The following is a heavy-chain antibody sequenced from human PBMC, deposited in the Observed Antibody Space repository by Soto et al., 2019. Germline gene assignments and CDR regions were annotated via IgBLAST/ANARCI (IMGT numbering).Heavy chain of an antibody. CDR1: GGSISSGGYY. CDR3: ARNRGFWSHSSAFDI. J-gene: IGHJ3*02. CDR2: IYYSGST. Sequence: SETLSLTCTVSGGSISSGGYYWSWIRQHPGKGLEWIGYIYYSGSTYYNPSLKSRVTISVDTSKNQFSLKLSSVTAADTAVYYCARNRGFWSHSSAFDIRGQGTMVTVSS. D-gene: IGHD3-3*01. V-gene: IGHV4-31*03.